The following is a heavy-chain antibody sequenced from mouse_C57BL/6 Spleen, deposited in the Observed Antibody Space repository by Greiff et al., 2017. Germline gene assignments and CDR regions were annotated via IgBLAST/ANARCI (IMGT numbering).Heavy chain of an antibody. CDR3: ARDAHGGYYVGGYFDV. J-gene: IGHJ1*03. V-gene: IGHV7-1*01. Sequence: EVKVVESGGGLVQSGRSLRLSCATSGFTFSDFYMEWVRQAPGKGLEWIAASRNKANDYTTEYSASVKGRFIVSRDTSQSILYLQMNALRAEDTAIYYCARDAHGGYYVGGYFDVWGTGTTVTVSS. CDR1: GFTFSDFY. CDR2: SRNKANDYTT. D-gene: IGHD2-3*01.